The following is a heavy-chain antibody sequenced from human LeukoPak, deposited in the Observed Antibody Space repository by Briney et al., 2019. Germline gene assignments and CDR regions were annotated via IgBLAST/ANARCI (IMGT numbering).Heavy chain of an antibody. D-gene: IGHD3-9*01. CDR1: GFIFSNYA. CDR2: IGGRDGGT. J-gene: IGHJ4*02. V-gene: IGHV3-23*01. CDR3: AKWGDYDILTGYYDSDY. Sequence: GGSLRLSCAASGFIFSNYAMSWVRQAPGKGLEWVSAIGGRDGGTYYADSVKGRFTVSRDDPKNTLYLQMNTLRAEDTAVYYCAKWGDYDILTGYYDSDYWGQGTLVTVSS.